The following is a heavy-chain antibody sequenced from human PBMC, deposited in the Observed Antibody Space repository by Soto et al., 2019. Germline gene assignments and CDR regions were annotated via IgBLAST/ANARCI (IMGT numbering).Heavy chain of an antibody. V-gene: IGHV3-64D*08. Sequence: GGSLRLSCSASGFTFSIYAVHWVRQAPGKGLEYVSAISSNGGSTYYADSVKGRFTISRDNSKNTLYLQMSSLRAEDTAVYYCVKFSLPLTAYYAFDIWGQGTMVTVSS. D-gene: IGHD2-21*01. J-gene: IGHJ3*02. CDR1: GFTFSIYA. CDR3: VKFSLPLTAYYAFDI. CDR2: ISSNGGST.